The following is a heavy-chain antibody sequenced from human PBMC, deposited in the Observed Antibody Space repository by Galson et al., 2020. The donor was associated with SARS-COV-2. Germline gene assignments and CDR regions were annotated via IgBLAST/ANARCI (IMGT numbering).Heavy chain of an antibody. D-gene: IGHD3-10*01. CDR3: ARDEVVRGVIERNPQLYYYYGMDV. Sequence: SETLSLTCTVSGGSISSGDYYWSWIRQPPGKGLEWIGYIYYSGSTYYNPSLKSRVTISVDTSKNQFSLKLSSVTAADTAVYYCARDEVVRGVIERNPQLYYYYGMDVWGQGTTVTVS. J-gene: IGHJ6*02. CDR2: IYYSGST. CDR1: GGSISSGDYY. V-gene: IGHV4-30-4*01.